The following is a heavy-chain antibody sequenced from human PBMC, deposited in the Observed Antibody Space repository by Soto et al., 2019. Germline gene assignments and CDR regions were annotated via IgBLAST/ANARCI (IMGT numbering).Heavy chain of an antibody. Sequence: SETLSLTCAVFGGSFSGYYWSWIRQPPGKGLEWIGEINHSGSTNYNPSLKSRVTISVDTSKNQFSLKLSSVTAADTAVYYCARSGSGSPYYYYGMDVWGQGTTVTVSS. V-gene: IGHV4-34*01. D-gene: IGHD3-10*01. J-gene: IGHJ6*02. CDR2: INHSGST. CDR1: GGSFSGYY. CDR3: ARSGSGSPYYYYGMDV.